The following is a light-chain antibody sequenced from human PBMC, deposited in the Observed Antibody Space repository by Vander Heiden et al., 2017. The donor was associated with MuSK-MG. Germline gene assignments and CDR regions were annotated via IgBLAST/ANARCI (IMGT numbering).Light chain of an antibody. Sequence: DVQMTQSPSSLSASVGDRVTITCRATQSICGYLNWYQQKPGKAPNLLIYLVSTLQSGVPSRFSGSGSGTDFTLTISSLQHEDFATYFCQQSYSTPQTFGQGTKVEIK. CDR3: QQSYSTPQT. J-gene: IGKJ1*01. V-gene: IGKV1-39*01. CDR1: QSICGY. CDR2: LVS.